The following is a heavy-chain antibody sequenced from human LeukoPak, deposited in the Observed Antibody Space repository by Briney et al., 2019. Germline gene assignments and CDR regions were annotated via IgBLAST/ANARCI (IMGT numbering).Heavy chain of an antibody. CDR2: INPNSGGT. V-gene: IGHV1-2*02. J-gene: IGHJ3*02. Sequence: ASVKVSCKASGYTFTGYYMHWVRQAPGQGLEWMGWINPNSGGTNYAQKFQGRVTMTRDTSISTAYMELSRLRSDDTAVYYCAREVRGYDILTGYSLSGAFDIWGQGTMVTVSS. CDR1: GYTFTGYY. CDR3: AREVRGYDILTGYSLSGAFDI. D-gene: IGHD3-9*01.